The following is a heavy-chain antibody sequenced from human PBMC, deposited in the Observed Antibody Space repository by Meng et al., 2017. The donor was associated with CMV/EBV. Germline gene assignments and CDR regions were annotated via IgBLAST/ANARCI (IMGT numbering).Heavy chain of an antibody. D-gene: IGHD6-6*01. J-gene: IGHJ4*02. CDR3: ASTMYSSSSVDY. CDR2: IHHSGST. CDR1: GSSISRGYF. Sequence: LRLSCTVPGSSISRGYFWGSTRQPPGKGLEWIGSIHHSGSTYYNPSLKSRVTISVDTSKNQFSLKLSSVTAANTAVYYCASTMYSSSSVDYWGQGTLVTVSS. V-gene: IGHV4-38-2*02.